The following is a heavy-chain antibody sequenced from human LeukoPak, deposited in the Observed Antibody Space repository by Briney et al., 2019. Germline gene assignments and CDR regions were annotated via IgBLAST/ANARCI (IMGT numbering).Heavy chain of an antibody. J-gene: IGHJ6*03. V-gene: IGHV4-39*07. CDR3: ARETSQKGAHYMDV. D-gene: IGHD3-16*01. Sequence: SETLSLTCTVSGGSISSSNYYWDWIRQPPGKGLEWIGEINHSGSTNYNPSLKSRITMSVDTSKNQFSLKLSSVTAADTAVYYCARETSQKGAHYMDVWGKGTTITISS. CDR2: INHSGST. CDR1: GGSISSSNYY.